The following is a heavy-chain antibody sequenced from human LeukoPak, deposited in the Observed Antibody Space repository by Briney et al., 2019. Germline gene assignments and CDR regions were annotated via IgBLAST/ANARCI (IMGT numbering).Heavy chain of an antibody. D-gene: IGHD3-10*01. V-gene: IGHV1-3*01. Sequence: ASVKVSCKASGYTFTSYAMHWVRQAPGQRLEWMGWINAGNGNTKYSQKFQGRVTITRDTSASTAYMELSSLRSEDTAVYYCARGPYYYGSGSYPDYWGQGTLVTVSS. CDR3: ARGPYYYGSGSYPDY. J-gene: IGHJ4*02. CDR2: INAGNGNT. CDR1: GYTFTSYA.